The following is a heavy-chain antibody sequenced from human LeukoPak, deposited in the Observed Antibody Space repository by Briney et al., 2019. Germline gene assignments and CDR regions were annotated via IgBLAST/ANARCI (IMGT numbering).Heavy chain of an antibody. CDR1: GGTFSSYA. J-gene: IGHJ4*02. V-gene: IGHV1-69*13. Sequence: SVRVSCKASGGTFSSYAISWVRQAPGQGLEWMGGIIPIFGTANYAQKFQGRVTITADESTSTAYMELSSLRSEDTAVYYCATSTAMVTETFDYWGQGTLVTVSS. D-gene: IGHD5-18*01. CDR3: ATSTAMVTETFDY. CDR2: IIPIFGTA.